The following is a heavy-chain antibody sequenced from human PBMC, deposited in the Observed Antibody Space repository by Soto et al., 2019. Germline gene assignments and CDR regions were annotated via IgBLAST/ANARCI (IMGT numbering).Heavy chain of an antibody. V-gene: IGHV3-7*01. J-gene: IGHJ6*02. CDR3: ARDSGSYTRGFYYYGMDV. D-gene: IGHD1-26*01. CDR2: IKQDGSEK. CDR1: GFTFSSYW. Sequence: EVQLVESGGGLVQPGGSLRLSCAASGFTFSSYWMSWVRQAPGKGLEWVANIKQDGSEKYYVDSVKGRFTISRDNAKNSLYLQMNSLRAEDTAAYYCARDSGSYTRGFYYYGMDVWGQGTTVTVSS.